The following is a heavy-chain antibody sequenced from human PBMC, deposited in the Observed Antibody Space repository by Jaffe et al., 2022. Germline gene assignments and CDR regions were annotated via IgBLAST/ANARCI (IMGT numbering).Heavy chain of an antibody. D-gene: IGHD6-13*01. CDR2: ISGSGGST. CDR1: GFTFSSYA. CDR3: AKGGGRGIAAAGTFTGFDP. J-gene: IGHJ5*02. Sequence: EVQLLESGGGLVQPGGSLRLSCAASGFTFSSYAMSWVRQAPGKGLEWVSAISGSGGSTYYADSVKGRFTISRDNSKNTLYLQMNSLRAEDTAVYYCAKGGGRGIAAAGTFTGFDPWGQGTLVTVSS. V-gene: IGHV3-23*01.